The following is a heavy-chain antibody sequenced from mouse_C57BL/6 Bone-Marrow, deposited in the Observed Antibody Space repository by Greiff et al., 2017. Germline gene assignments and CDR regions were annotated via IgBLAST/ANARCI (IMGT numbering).Heavy chain of an antibody. CDR1: GFSLSTFGMG. J-gene: IGHJ2*01. Sequence: QVQLKESGPGILQPSQTLSLTCSFSGFSLSTFGMGVGWIRQPSGKGLEWLAHIWWDDDKYYNPALKSRLTISKDTSKNQVFLKIANVDTADTATYYCARMRLYYGSSYFDYWGQGTTLTVSS. CDR3: ARMRLYYGSSYFDY. D-gene: IGHD1-1*01. CDR2: IWWDDDK. V-gene: IGHV8-8*01.